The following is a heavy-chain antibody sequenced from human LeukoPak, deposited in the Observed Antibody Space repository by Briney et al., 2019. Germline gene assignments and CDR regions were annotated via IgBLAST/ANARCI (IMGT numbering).Heavy chain of an antibody. D-gene: IGHD4-17*01. V-gene: IGHV3-30*18. CDR1: GFSFISYG. Sequence: GGSLRLSCAASGFSFISYGMHWVRQAPGKGLEWVGVMSDDGRNKKYADSVKGRFSISRDNSKDTLYLQMNSLRDEDTAVYYCAKRPSDYGDYVTYFDYWGQGTLVTVSS. J-gene: IGHJ4*02. CDR2: MSDDGRNK. CDR3: AKRPSDYGDYVTYFDY.